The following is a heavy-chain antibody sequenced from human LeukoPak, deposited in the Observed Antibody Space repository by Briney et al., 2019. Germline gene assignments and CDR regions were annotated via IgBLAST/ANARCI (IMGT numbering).Heavy chain of an antibody. J-gene: IGHJ5*02. CDR3: ATGVVAPGRDWFDP. CDR2: FDPEDGET. D-gene: IGHD3-22*01. V-gene: IGHV1-24*01. CDR1: GYTLTQLS. Sequence: ASVKVSCKVSGYTLTQLSMHWVRQAPGKGLEWMGGFDPEDGETIYAQKFQDRVTMTEDTSTDTAYMGLSSLRSEDTAVYYCATGVVAPGRDWFDPWGQGTLVTVSS.